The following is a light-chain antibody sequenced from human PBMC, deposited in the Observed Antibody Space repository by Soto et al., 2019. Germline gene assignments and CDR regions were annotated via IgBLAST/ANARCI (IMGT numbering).Light chain of an antibody. CDR3: MQALQTPVT. CDR2: LRS. V-gene: IGKV2-28*01. Sequence: IVMTQSPLSLPVTPGEPASISCRSSQSLLHSNGYNYLDWYLQKPGQSPQLLIYLRSNRASGVPDRFSGSGAGTDFTLKISRVEAEDVGVYYCMQALQTPVTFGGGTKVEIK. J-gene: IGKJ4*01. CDR1: QSLLHSNGYNY.